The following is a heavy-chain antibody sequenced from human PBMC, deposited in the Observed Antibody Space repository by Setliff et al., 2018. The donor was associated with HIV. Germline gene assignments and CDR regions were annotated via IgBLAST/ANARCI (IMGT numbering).Heavy chain of an antibody. D-gene: IGHD2-15*01. CDR3: AIRREVVAAATTRRGLDI. Sequence: ASVKVSCKASGYAFSTYDINWVRQATGRGLEWMGWMNPNSGNTGYAQQFQGRITMTRNSSISTAYMDLSSLRSEDTAVYYCAIRREVVAAATTRRGLDIWGQGTMATVSS. CDR1: GYAFSTYD. V-gene: IGHV1-8*02. CDR2: MNPNSGNT. J-gene: IGHJ3*02.